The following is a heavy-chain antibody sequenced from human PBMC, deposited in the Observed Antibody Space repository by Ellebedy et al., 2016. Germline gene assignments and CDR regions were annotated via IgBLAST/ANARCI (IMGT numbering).Heavy chain of an antibody. CDR3: ARDVGGSGSYYSYFDY. J-gene: IGHJ4*02. CDR2: INTNTGNP. D-gene: IGHD3-10*01. Sequence: ASVKVSCKASGYTFTSYAMNWVRQAPGQGLEWMGWINTNTGNPTYAQGFTGRFVFSLGTSVSTAYLQISSLKAEDTAVYYCARDVGGSGSYYSYFDYWGQGTLVTVSS. V-gene: IGHV7-4-1*02. CDR1: GYTFTSYA.